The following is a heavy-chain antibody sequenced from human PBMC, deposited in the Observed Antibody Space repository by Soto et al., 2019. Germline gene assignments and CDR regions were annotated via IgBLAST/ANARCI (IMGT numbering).Heavy chain of an antibody. CDR1: GFTFSSYA. D-gene: IGHD2-15*01. J-gene: IGHJ4*02. CDR2: VSIGGST. Sequence: GGSLRLSCAASGFTFSSYATGWVRQGPGKGLEWVAVVSIGGSTHYADSVRGRFTISRDNSKNTLSLQMNSLTAEDTAVYFCAKRRGAGGHFDYWGQGALVTVSS. V-gene: IGHV3-23*01. CDR3: AKRRGAGGHFDY.